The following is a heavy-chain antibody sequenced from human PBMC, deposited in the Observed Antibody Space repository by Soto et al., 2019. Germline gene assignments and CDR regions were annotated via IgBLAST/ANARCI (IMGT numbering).Heavy chain of an antibody. CDR1: GFSLTTNGVG. CDR2: IYWDDDK. CDR3: ARLHPFYYFDY. Sequence: SGPTLVNPTQTLTLTCSFSGFSLTTNGVGVGWIRQPPGKALDWLALIYWDDDKRYSPSLKSRLTITKDTSKNQVVLTLTNMDPVDTATYYCARLHPFYYFDYWGQGALVTVSS. J-gene: IGHJ4*02. D-gene: IGHD4-4*01. V-gene: IGHV2-5*02.